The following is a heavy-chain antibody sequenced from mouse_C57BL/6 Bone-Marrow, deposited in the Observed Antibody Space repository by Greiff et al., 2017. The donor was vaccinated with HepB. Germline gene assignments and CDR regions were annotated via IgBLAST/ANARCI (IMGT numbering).Heavy chain of an antibody. CDR2: INPNNGGT. J-gene: IGHJ2*01. CDR1: GYTFTDYY. D-gene: IGHD3-2*02. CDR3: ARAETAQAS. Sequence: EVQLQQSGPELVKPGASVKISCKASGYTFTDYYMNWVKQSHGKSLEWIGDINPNNGGTSYNQKFKGKATLTVDKSSSTAYMELRSLTSEDSAVYYCARAETAQASWGQGTTLTVSS. V-gene: IGHV1-26*01.